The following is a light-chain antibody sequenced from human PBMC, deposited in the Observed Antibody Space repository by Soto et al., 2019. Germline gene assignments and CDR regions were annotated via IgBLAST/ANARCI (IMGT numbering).Light chain of an antibody. Sequence: EIVLTQSPGTLSLSPGERATLSCRASQSVSSDYLAWYQQKPGQAPRLLIYGASNRATDIPDRFSGSGSGTDFTLTISRLEPEDFAVYYCHQYGSSPRTFGQGTKVDIK. CDR2: GAS. J-gene: IGKJ1*01. CDR1: QSVSSDY. CDR3: HQYGSSPRT. V-gene: IGKV3-20*01.